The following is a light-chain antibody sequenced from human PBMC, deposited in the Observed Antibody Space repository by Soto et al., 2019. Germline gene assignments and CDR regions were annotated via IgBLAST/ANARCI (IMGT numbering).Light chain of an antibody. CDR3: MQAPQNPPYT. J-gene: IGKJ2*01. V-gene: IGKV2-28*01. CDR2: LAS. Sequence: DIVMTQSPLSLPVTPGEPASISCRSSQSLLHSNGYNYLDWYLQKPGQSPQLLIYLASIRASGVPDRFSGSGSGTDFTLKISRVEAEDVGVYYCMQAPQNPPYTFGHGTKVEIK. CDR1: QSLLHSNGYNY.